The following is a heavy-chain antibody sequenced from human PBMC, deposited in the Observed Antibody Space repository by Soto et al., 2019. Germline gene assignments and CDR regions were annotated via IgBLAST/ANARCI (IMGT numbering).Heavy chain of an antibody. D-gene: IGHD2-2*01. Sequence: GGALRLSCAASAFRFSCDSMTWVRQAPGKGLEWVSSISSSTTYIFYADSVKGGFTISRDNAKNSLYLQMNSLRAEDTAVYYCARDHCSSTSCYSPWGQGT. CDR2: ISSSTTYI. V-gene: IGHV3-21*01. J-gene: IGHJ4*02. CDR1: AFRFSCDS. CDR3: ARDHCSSTSCYSP.